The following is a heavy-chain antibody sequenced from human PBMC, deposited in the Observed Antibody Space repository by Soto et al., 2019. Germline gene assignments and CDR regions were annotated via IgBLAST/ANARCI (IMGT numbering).Heavy chain of an antibody. CDR3: AREGYYYDSSGYHSGGNWFDP. Sequence: ETLSLTCTVSGGSISSSSYYWGWIRQPPGKGLEWIGSIYYSGSTYYNPSLKSRVTISVDTSKNQFSLKLSSVTAADTAVYYCAREGYYYDSSGYHSGGNWFDPWGQGTLVTVSS. D-gene: IGHD3-22*01. CDR1: GGSISSSSYY. J-gene: IGHJ5*02. V-gene: IGHV4-39*02. CDR2: IYYSGST.